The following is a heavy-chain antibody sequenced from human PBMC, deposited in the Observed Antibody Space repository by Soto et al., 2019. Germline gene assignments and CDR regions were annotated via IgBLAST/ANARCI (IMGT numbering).Heavy chain of an antibody. V-gene: IGHV3-11*05. J-gene: IGHJ4*02. CDR1: GFTFSEYY. D-gene: IGHD6-13*01. CDR2: ISSSTSHT. CDR3: ASGRGAAADYFDF. Sequence: QVQLVESGGGLVKPGGSLRLSCAVSGFTFSEYYMTWIRQAPGKGLEWVSYISSSTSHTNYADSVKGRFTISRDNPKNSLFLQMNSLRAEDTAVYYCASGRGAAADYFDFWGQGTLVTVSS.